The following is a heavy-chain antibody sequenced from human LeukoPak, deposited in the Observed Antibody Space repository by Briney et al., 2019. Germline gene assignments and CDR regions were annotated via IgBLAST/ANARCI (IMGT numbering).Heavy chain of an antibody. V-gene: IGHV3-21*01. Sequence: GGSLRLSCAASGFTFSSYSMNWVRQAPGKGLEWVSSISSSSSYIYYADSVKGRFTISRDNAKNSLYLQMNNLRAEDTAVYYCARGNPGYYYMDVWGKGTTVTVSS. J-gene: IGHJ6*03. CDR1: GFTFSSYS. CDR3: ARGNPGYYYMDV. CDR2: ISSSSSYI.